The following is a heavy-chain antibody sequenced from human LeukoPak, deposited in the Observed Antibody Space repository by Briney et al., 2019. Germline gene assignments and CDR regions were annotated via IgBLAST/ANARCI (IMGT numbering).Heavy chain of an antibody. Sequence: SETLSLTCTVSGGSISSSSHYWGWISQPPGKALAWLGSIYYSGITYYNPSLRSRVTISVDTSKNQFSLKLSSVTATDTAVYYCHFKYCSSSTCFYYFDYWGQGTLVTVSS. CDR2: IYYSGIT. CDR3: HFKYCSSSTCFYYFDY. V-gene: IGHV4-39*01. D-gene: IGHD2-2*01. CDR1: GGSISSSSHY. J-gene: IGHJ4*02.